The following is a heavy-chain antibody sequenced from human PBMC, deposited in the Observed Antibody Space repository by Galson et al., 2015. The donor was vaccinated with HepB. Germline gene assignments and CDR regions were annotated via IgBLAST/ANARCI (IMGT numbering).Heavy chain of an antibody. D-gene: IGHD2-21*02. CDR3: ARSSAYCGGDCYSGDAFDI. CDR1: GGSISSYY. CDR2: IYYSGST. Sequence: ETLSLTCTVSGGSISSYYWSWIRQPPGKGLEWIGYIYYSGSTNYNPSLKSRVTISVDTSKNQFSLKLSSVTAADTAVYYCARSSAYCGGDCYSGDAFDIWGQGTMVTVSS. V-gene: IGHV4-59*08. J-gene: IGHJ3*02.